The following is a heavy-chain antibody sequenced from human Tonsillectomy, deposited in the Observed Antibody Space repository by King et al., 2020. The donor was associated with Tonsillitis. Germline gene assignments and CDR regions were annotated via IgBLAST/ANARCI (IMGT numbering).Heavy chain of an antibody. Sequence: VQLVESGGGLVQPGGSLRLSCAASGFTVSSNYMSWVRQAPGKGLEWVSVIYSGGSTYYADSVKGRFTISRDNSKNTLYLKMNSLRAEDTAVYFCARVARSWYVGYWGQGTLVTVSS. D-gene: IGHD6-13*01. CDR2: IYSGGST. CDR1: GFTVSSNY. CDR3: ARVARSWYVGY. V-gene: IGHV3-66*01. J-gene: IGHJ4*02.